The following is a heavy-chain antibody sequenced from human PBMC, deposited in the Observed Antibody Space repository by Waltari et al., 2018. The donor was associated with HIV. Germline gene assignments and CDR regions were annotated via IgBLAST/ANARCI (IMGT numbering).Heavy chain of an antibody. CDR2: IWYDGSNK. Sequence: QVQLVESGGGVVQPGRSLRLSCAASGFTFSSYGMHWVRQAPGKGLEWVAVIWYDGSNKYYADSVKGRFTISRDNSKNTLYLQMNSLRAEDTAVYYCARDQILDPRRGAFDIWGQGTMVTVSS. J-gene: IGHJ3*02. CDR1: GFTFSSYG. V-gene: IGHV3-33*01. D-gene: IGHD3-3*01. CDR3: ARDQILDPRRGAFDI.